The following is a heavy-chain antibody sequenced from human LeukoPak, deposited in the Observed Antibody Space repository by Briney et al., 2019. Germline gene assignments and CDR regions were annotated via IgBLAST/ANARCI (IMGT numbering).Heavy chain of an antibody. CDR3: ARDYGDYGHYYYYGMDV. CDR1: GGSISSYY. D-gene: IGHD4-17*01. V-gene: IGHV4-59*01. CDR2: IYYSGST. Sequence: SETLSLTCTVSGGSISSYYWSWIRQPPGKGLEWIGYIYYSGSTNYNPSLKSRVTISVDTSKNQFSLKLSPVTAADTAVYYCARDYGDYGHYYYYGMDVWGQGTTVTVSS. J-gene: IGHJ6*02.